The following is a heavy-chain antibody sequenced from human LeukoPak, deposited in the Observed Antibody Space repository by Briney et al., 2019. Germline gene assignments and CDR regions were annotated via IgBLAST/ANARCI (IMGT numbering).Heavy chain of an antibody. J-gene: IGHJ4*02. V-gene: IGHV3-48*01. CDR3: ASGFLTVTTSVRGLGFDY. Sequence: GGSLRLSCAASGFTFSSYSMNWVRQAPGEGLGWVSYISSSSSTIYYADSVKGRFTISRDNAKNSLYLQMNSLRAEDTAVYYCASGFLTVTTSVRGLGFDYWGQGTLVTVSS. CDR2: ISSSSSTI. CDR1: GFTFSSYS. D-gene: IGHD4-17*01.